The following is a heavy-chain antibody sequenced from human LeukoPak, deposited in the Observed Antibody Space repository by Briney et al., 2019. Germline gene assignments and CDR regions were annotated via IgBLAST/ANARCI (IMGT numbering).Heavy chain of an antibody. J-gene: IGHJ4*02. CDR3: ARTGSTVTMLYPFDH. V-gene: IGHV4-59*01. D-gene: IGHD4-17*01. Sequence: SETLSLTCTVSGGSIRSYYWSWIRQPPGKGLEWIGYIYYSGSNNYNPSLKSRVSISVDTSKNQLSLKLSSVTAADTAVYYCARTGSTVTMLYPFDHWGQGTLVTVSS. CDR1: GGSIRSYY. CDR2: IYYSGSN.